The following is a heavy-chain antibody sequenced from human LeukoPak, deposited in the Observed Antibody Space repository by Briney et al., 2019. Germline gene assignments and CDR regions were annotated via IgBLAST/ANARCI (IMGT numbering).Heavy chain of an antibody. J-gene: IGHJ3*02. CDR2: INPNSGGT. CDR1: GYTFTGYY. CDR3: ARVRKYQLLLDAFDI. V-gene: IGHV1-2*02. D-gene: IGHD2-2*01. Sequence: ASVKVSCKASGYTFTGYYMHWVRQAPGQGLEWVGWINPNSGGTNYAQKFQGRVTMTRDTSISTAYMELSRLRSDDTAVYYCARVRKYQLLLDAFDIWGQGTMVTVSS.